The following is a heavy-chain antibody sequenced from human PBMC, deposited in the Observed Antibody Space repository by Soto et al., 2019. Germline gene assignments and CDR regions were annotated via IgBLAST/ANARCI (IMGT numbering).Heavy chain of an antibody. V-gene: IGHV3-7*01. D-gene: IGHD3-3*01. Sequence: GGSLRLSCAASGFTFSSYWMSWVRQAPGKGLEWVANIKQDGSEKYYADSVKGRFTISRDNAKNSLYLQMNSLRAEDTAVYYCASDFWSGYYPGDYMDVWGKGTTVTVSS. CDR2: IKQDGSEK. CDR1: GFTFSSYW. CDR3: ASDFWSGYYPGDYMDV. J-gene: IGHJ6*03.